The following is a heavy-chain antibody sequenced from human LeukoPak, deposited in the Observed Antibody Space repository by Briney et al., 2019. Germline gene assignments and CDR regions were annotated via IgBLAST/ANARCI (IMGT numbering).Heavy chain of an antibody. J-gene: IGHJ3*01. CDR1: GYTFSDYY. CDR2: INPKSGGK. V-gene: IGHV1-2*02. CDR3: ARAPPLPLGPFTLTGPFDV. D-gene: IGHD2-8*02. Sequence: ASVKVSCKASGYTFSDYYIRWLRQAPGQGLQWMGWINPKSGGKNFALQFPDRVTMTRDTSISTAYMELRSLRSDDTAVYYCARAPPLPLGPFTLTGPFDVWGRGTMVTVSS.